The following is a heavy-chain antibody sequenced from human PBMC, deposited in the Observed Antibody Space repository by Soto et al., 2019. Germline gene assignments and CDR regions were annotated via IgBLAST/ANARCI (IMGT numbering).Heavy chain of an antibody. Sequence: SETLSLTCAVYGGSFSGYYWSWIRQPPGKGLEWIGEINHSGSTNYNPSLKSRVTISVDTSKNQFSLKLSSVTAADAAVYYCARGSASGYYFGRAFDIWGQGTMVT. D-gene: IGHD3-3*01. CDR3: ARGSASGYYFGRAFDI. V-gene: IGHV4-34*01. CDR2: INHSGST. J-gene: IGHJ3*02. CDR1: GGSFSGYY.